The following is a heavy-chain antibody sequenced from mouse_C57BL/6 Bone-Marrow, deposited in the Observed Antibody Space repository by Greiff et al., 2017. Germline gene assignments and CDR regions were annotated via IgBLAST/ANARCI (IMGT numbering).Heavy chain of an antibody. V-gene: IGHV5-4*01. J-gene: IGHJ4*01. CDR2: ISDGGSYT. CDR3: ARDHSNYYAMDY. CDR1: GFTFSSYA. Sequence: EVQLVESGGGLVKPGGSLKLSCAASGFTFSSYAMSWVRQTPEKRLEWVATISDGGSYTYYPDNVKGRFTISRDKAKNHLYLQMSHLKSEDTAMYYCARDHSNYYAMDYWGQGTSVTVSS. D-gene: IGHD2-5*01.